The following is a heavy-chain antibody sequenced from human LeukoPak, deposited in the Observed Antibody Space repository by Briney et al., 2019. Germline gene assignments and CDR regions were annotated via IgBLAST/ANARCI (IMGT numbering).Heavy chain of an antibody. V-gene: IGHV3-23*01. CDR3: ARDRLVTTKNNWFDP. CDR2: ISGSGGST. D-gene: IGHD4-17*01. J-gene: IGHJ5*02. CDR1: GFTFSSYG. Sequence: GGTLRLSCAASGFTFSSYGMSWVRQAPGKGLEWVSAISGSGGSTYYADSVKGRFTISRDNSKNTLYLQMNSLRAEDTAVYYCARDRLVTTKNNWFDPWGQGTLVTVSS.